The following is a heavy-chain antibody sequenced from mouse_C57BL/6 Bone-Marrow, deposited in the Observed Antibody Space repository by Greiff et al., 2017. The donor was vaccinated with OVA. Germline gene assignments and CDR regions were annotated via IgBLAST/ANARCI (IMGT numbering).Heavy chain of an antibody. CDR2: IRNKANGYTT. V-gene: IGHV7-3*01. CDR1: GFTFTDYY. J-gene: IGHJ3*01. Sequence: DVMLVESGGGLVQPGGSLSLSCAASGFTFTDYYMSWVRQPPGTALEWLGFIRNKANGYTTEYSASVKGRFTISRDNSQSSLYLQMNALRAEDSATYYCARWGFAYWGQGTLVTVSA. CDR3: ARWGFAY.